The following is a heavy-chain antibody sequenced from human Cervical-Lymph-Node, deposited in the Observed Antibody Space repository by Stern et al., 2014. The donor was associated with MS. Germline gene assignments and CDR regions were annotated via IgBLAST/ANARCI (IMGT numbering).Heavy chain of an antibody. Sequence: QVQLVQSGDEVKKPGASVKVSCKASGYTFSGHYMHWVRQAPGHGLEWMGWINTNSGATNYAQKFQGLVTMTRDTSAPPAYMALRSLRSEDTAVFYCARGGRRYSNSLDYWGQGTRVTVSS. CDR2: INTNSGAT. J-gene: IGHJ4*02. V-gene: IGHV1-2*02. D-gene: IGHD6-13*01. CDR3: ARGGRRYSNSLDY. CDR1: GYTFSGHY.